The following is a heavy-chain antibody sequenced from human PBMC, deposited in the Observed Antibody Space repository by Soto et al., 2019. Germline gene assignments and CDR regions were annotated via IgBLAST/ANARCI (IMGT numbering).Heavy chain of an antibody. J-gene: IGHJ6*02. CDR1: GGTFSSYA. Sequence: SVKVSCKAFGGTFSSYAISWVRQAPGQGLEWMGGIIPIFGTANYAQKFQGRVTITADESTSTAYMELSSLRSEDTAVYYCARAGCSSTSCYTSYYYYGMDVWGQGTTVTVSS. CDR2: IIPIFGTA. D-gene: IGHD2-2*02. CDR3: ARAGCSSTSCYTSYYYYGMDV. V-gene: IGHV1-69*13.